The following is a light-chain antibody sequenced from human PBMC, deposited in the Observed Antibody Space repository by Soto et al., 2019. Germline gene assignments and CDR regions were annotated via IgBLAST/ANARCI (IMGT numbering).Light chain of an antibody. V-gene: IGLV2-14*01. J-gene: IGLJ1*01. CDR3: SSYTSSSTSYV. CDR1: SSDVGGYTY. CDR2: DVS. Sequence: QSVLTQPASVSGSPGQSITISCTGTSSDVGGYTYVSWYQQHPGKASKLMIYDVSNRPSGVSNRFSGSKSVNTAALSISGRQAGDEADYYFSSYTSSSTSYVFGTGTKLTVL.